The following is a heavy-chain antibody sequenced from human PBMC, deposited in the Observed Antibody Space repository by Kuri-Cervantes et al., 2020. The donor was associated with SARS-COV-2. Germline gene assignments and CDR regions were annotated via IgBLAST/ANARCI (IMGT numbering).Heavy chain of an antibody. J-gene: IGHJ6*02. D-gene: IGHD3-10*01. CDR1: GFTFGDYA. V-gene: IGHV3-49*04. CDR3: TRNIYYAWLGYYYGMDV. CDR2: IRSKANCGTT. Sequence: GGSLRLSCAASGFTFGDYAMSWVRQAPGKGLEWVGFIRSKANCGTTEYAASVKGRFTISRDDSKSIVYLQMNSLKSEDTDVYYCTRNIYYAWLGYYYGMDVWGQGTTVTVSS.